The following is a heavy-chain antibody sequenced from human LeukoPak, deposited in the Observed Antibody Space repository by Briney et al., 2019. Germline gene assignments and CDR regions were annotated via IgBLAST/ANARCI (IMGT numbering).Heavy chain of an antibody. D-gene: IGHD6-13*01. CDR2: ISYDGSNK. CDR3: ARDKGRIAAAGTVNNWFDP. V-gene: IGHV3-30-3*01. CDR1: GFTFSSYA. J-gene: IGHJ5*02. Sequence: GALRLSCAASGFTFSSYAMHWVRQAPGKGLEWVAVISYDGSNKYYADSVKGRFTISRDNSKNTLYLQMNSLRAEDTAVYYCARDKGRIAAAGTVNNWFDPWGQGTLVTVSS.